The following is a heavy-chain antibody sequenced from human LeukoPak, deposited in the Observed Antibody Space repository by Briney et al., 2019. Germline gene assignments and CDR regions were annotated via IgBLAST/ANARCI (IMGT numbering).Heavy chain of an antibody. Sequence: SGTLSLTCTVSGGSISSSSYYWGWIRQPPGKGLEWIGSIYYSGSTYYNPSLKSRVTISVDTSKNQFSLKLSSVTAADTAVYHCLAVVVPAAMGGTNWFDPWGQGTLVTVSS. CDR2: IYYSGST. J-gene: IGHJ5*02. CDR1: GGSISSSSYY. D-gene: IGHD2-2*01. V-gene: IGHV4-39*07. CDR3: LAVVVPAAMGGTNWFDP.